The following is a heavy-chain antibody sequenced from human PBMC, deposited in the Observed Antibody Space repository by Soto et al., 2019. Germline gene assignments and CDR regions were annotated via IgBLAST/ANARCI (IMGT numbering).Heavy chain of an antibody. CDR3: ARVAVAGTRFDY. J-gene: IGHJ4*02. CDR2: LYHRGST. V-gene: IGHV4-4*02. CDR1: GGSISSSNW. D-gene: IGHD6-19*01. Sequence: QVQLQESGPGLVKPSGTLSLTCAVSGGSISSSNWWSWVRQPPGKGLEWVGELYHRGSTNDNPSLKSRVTISVDKSPNQFALKLSAVTAADTAVYYCARVAVAGTRFDYWGQGTLVTVSS.